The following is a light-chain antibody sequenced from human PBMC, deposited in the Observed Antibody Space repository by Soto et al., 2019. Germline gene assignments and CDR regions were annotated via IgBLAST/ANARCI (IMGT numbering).Light chain of an antibody. CDR1: SSDVGAYNY. V-gene: IGLV2-14*01. CDR3: SSYTSSNTVV. J-gene: IGLJ2*01. Sequence: QSVLTQPASVSGSPGQSITISCTGTSSDVGAYNYVSWYQQYPGKAPKLIIHEVSNRPSGISNRFSGSKSGNTASLTISGLQAEDEADYYCSSYTSSNTVVFGGGTKLTVL. CDR2: EVS.